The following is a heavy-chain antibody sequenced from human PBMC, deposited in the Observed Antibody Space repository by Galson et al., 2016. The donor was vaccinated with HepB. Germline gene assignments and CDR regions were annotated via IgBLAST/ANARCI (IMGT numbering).Heavy chain of an antibody. CDR1: GISVSSYV. CDR3: TNYCGASSCYSGHVY. Sequence: SLRLSCAASGISVSSYVMTWVRQAPGKGLEWVSAISGSGGSTYYAGSVKGRFTISTDNSKNTLYLQMNSLGAEDTALYYCTNYCGASSCYSGHVYWGQGTLVTVSP. CDR2: ISGSGGST. V-gene: IGHV3-23*01. J-gene: IGHJ4*02. D-gene: IGHD2-15*01.